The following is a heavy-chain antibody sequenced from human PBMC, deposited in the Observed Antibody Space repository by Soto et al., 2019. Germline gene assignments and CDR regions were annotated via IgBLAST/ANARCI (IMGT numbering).Heavy chain of an antibody. CDR1: GGSISSGGSY. D-gene: IGHD3-10*01. CDR3: ARGVRRSPGMDV. CDR2: IYYSGST. V-gene: IGHV4-31*03. Sequence: QVQLQESGPGLVKPSQTLSLTCTVSGGSISSGGSYWGWLRQHPGKVLEWIGYIYYSGSTYYNPSLTGRVTLSVDTCKNQYSLKLSSVTAADTAVYYCARGVRRSPGMDVWGQGSTVTVSS. J-gene: IGHJ6*02.